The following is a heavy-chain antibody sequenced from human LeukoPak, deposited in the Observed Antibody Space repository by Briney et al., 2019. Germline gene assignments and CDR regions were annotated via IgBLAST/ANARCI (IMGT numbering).Heavy chain of an antibody. CDR1: GGPITSYY. CDR2: SYYSGST. CDR3: ARGVTAIRILDY. J-gene: IGHJ4*02. V-gene: IGHV4-59*01. D-gene: IGHD2-21*02. Sequence: PSETLSLTCSVSGGPITSYYWSWIRQPPGKGLEWIGYSYYSGSTNSNPSLKSRVTISVDASKNQFSLKLSSVTAADTAVYYCARGVTAIRILDYWGQGTLVTVSS.